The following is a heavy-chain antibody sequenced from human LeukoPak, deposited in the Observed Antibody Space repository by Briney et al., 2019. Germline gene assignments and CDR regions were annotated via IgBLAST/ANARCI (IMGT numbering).Heavy chain of an antibody. CDR1: GYTFTNDG. Sequence: GASVKVSCKTPGYTFTNDGITWVRQAPGQGLEWMGWISGYNGHTDYAQKLQGRVTMTTDTSTSTAYMELRSLRSADTAVYYCARKEVAVRHDYWGQGTLVTVSS. V-gene: IGHV1-18*01. CDR2: ISGYNGHT. D-gene: IGHD5-12*01. CDR3: ARKEVAVRHDY. J-gene: IGHJ4*02.